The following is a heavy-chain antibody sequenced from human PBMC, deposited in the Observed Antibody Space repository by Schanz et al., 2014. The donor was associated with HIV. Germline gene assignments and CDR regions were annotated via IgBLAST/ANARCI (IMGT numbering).Heavy chain of an antibody. J-gene: IGHJ6*02. CDR3: ATLPTYYGMDV. D-gene: IGHD2-21*02. V-gene: IGHV3-7*01. CDR2: IKQDGSEK. CDR1: GFTFSSYS. Sequence: EVQLVESGGLVVQPGGSLRLSCAASGFTFSSYSMNWVRQAPGKGLEWVANIKQDGSEKYYVDSVKGRFTISRDNAKNSLYLQMNSLRAEDTAVYYCATLPTYYGMDVWGQGTTVTVSS.